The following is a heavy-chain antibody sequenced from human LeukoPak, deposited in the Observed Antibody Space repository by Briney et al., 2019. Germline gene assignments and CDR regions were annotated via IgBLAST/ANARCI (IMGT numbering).Heavy chain of an antibody. Sequence: KRGESLKISCKGSGYSFTSYWIGWVRQMPGKGLEWMGIIYPGDSDTRYSPSFQGQVTISADKSISTAYLQWSSLKASDTAMYYCARTYYYDSSGYPLIDYWGQGTLVTVSS. CDR3: ARTYYYDSSGYPLIDY. J-gene: IGHJ4*02. V-gene: IGHV5-51*01. D-gene: IGHD3-22*01. CDR1: GYSFTSYW. CDR2: IYPGDSDT.